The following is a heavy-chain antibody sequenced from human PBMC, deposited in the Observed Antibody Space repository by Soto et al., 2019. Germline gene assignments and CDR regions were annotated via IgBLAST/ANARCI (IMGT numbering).Heavy chain of an antibody. J-gene: IGHJ4*02. CDR3: AKSSGAVAGYYFDY. CDR1: GYTFTSYG. Sequence: QVQLVQSGAEVKKPWASVKVSCKASGYTFTSYGISWVRQAPGQGLEWMGWISVYNGDTKYAHKLQGRVTMTTDTSTSTAYMELRSLRSDDTAVYYCAKSSGAVAGYYFDYWCQGTLVAVSS. D-gene: IGHD6-19*01. CDR2: ISVYNGDT. V-gene: IGHV1-18*04.